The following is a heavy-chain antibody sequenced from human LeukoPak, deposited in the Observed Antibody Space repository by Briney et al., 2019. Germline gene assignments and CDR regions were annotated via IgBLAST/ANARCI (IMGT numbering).Heavy chain of an antibody. CDR1: GGSISSYY. D-gene: IGHD2-2*01. V-gene: IGHV4-59*01. J-gene: IGHJ4*02. CDR2: IYYSGST. CDR3: AREDCSSTSCYCLN. Sequence: SETLSLTCTVSGGSISSYYWSWIRQPPGKGLEWIGYIYYSGSTNYNPSLKSRVTISVDTSKNQFSLKLSSVTAADTAVYYCAREDCSSTSCYCLNWGQGTQVTVSS.